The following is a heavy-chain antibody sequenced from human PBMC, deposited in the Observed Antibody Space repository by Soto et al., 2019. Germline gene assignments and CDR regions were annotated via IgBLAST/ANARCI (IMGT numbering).Heavy chain of an antibody. Sequence: EVQLLESGGGLARPGGALRLCCTASGFTFSSYAMTWVRQAPGKGLAWVSGISGSGGTTHYTDAGKGRFTVSRDNSNNTVCLQMNSLRVEDTAVYYCARGQGIVMFPVPVGIVNRPKPTGFDYWGQGTLVTVST. CDR1: GFTFSSYA. V-gene: IGHV3-23*01. J-gene: IGHJ4*02. D-gene: IGHD2-15*01. CDR2: ISGSGGTT. CDR3: ARGQGIVMFPVPVGIVNRPKPTGFDY.